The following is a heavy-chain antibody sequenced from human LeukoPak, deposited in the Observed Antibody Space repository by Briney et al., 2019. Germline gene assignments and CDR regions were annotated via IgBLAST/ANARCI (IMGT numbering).Heavy chain of an antibody. CDR1: GFTVSSNY. CDR2: ISSSSGYI. Sequence: PGGSLRLSCAASGFTVSSNYMSWVRQAPGKGLEWVSSISSSSGYIYYADSVKGRFTISRDNAKNSLYLQMNSLRAEDTAVYYCARDLDYDYVWGTQGSFDYWGQGTLVTVSS. V-gene: IGHV3-21*01. CDR3: ARDLDYDYVWGTQGSFDY. J-gene: IGHJ4*02. D-gene: IGHD3-16*01.